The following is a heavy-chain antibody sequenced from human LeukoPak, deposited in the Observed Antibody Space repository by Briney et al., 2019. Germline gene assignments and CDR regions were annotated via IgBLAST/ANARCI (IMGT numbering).Heavy chain of an antibody. Sequence: GGSLRLSCAASGFFFNDYWMHWVRQAPGKGLEWVANIKEDGSEIYYVDSVKGRFSISRDNAKNSLYLQMNSLRVEDTAVYYCARALSAWGQGTLVTVSS. J-gene: IGHJ4*02. V-gene: IGHV3-7*03. CDR1: GFFFNDYW. CDR3: ARALSA. D-gene: IGHD3-3*01. CDR2: IKEDGSEI.